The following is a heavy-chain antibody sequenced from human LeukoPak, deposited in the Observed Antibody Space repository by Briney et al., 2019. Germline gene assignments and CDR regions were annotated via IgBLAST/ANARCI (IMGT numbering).Heavy chain of an antibody. CDR1: GFTFSDHY. Sequence: PGGSLRLSCAASGFTFSDHYMDWVRQAPGKGLEWVGRIRNKANRYTTEYAASVKGRFTISRDDAKNSLYLQMNSLKTEDTAVYYCAKVGGDSGSYPFDHWGQGTLVTVSS. V-gene: IGHV3-72*01. J-gene: IGHJ4*02. CDR2: IRNKANRYTT. CDR3: AKVGGDSGSYPFDH. D-gene: IGHD1-26*01.